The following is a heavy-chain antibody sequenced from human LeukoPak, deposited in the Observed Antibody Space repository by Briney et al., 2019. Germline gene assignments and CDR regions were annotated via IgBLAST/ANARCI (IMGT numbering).Heavy chain of an antibody. CDR1: GGSISSGDYY. J-gene: IGHJ4*02. CDR2: IYFNGYT. Sequence: SETLSLTCTVSGGSISSGDYYWSWIRQPPGKGLEWIGYIYFNGYTYYNPSLKIRVSISIDTSKNHFSLNLSSVTAADTAVYYCARVANGDYFDFWGQGTLVTVSS. CDR3: ARVANGDYFDF. D-gene: IGHD4-17*01. V-gene: IGHV4-30-4*01.